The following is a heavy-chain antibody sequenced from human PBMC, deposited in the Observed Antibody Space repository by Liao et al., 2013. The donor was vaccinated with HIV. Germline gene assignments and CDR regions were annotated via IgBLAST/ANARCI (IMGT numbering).Heavy chain of an antibody. J-gene: IGHJ6*04. V-gene: IGHV4-30-2*01. D-gene: IGHD3-10*01. Sequence: QLQLQESGSGLVKPSQTLSLTCAVSGDSITSGTSTWMWIRQPPGRGLEWIGYIYYNGGTYYNPSLKSRVTMSVDRSRNHFSLNLYSVTAADTAVYYCARERSSMLRELKISYMDVWGKGTTVTVSS. CDR3: ARERSSMLRELKISYMDV. CDR1: GDSITSGTST. CDR2: IYYNGGT.